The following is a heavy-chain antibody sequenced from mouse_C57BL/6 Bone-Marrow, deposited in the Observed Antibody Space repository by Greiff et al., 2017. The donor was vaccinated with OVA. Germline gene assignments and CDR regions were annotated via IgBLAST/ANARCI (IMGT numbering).Heavy chain of an antibody. CDR2: ISDGGSYT. CDR1: GFTFSSYA. J-gene: IGHJ4*01. CDR3: ARDGDGYPYYAMDY. Sequence: DVKLVESGGGLVKPGGSLKLSCAASGFTFSSYAMSWVRQTPEKRLEWVATISDGGSYTYYPDNVKGRFTISRDNAKNNLYLQMSHLKSEDTAMYYCARDGDGYPYYAMDYWGQGTSVTVSS. V-gene: IGHV5-4*01. D-gene: IGHD2-3*01.